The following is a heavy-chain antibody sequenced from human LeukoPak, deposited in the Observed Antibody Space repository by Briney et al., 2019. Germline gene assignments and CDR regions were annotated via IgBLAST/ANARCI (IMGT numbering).Heavy chain of an antibody. Sequence: GGSLRLSCAASGFTFSTYAVNWVRQAPGKGLEWVSTISGSGDSTYYADSVKGRFTISRDNAKNSLYLQMNSLRDEDTAVYYCARDAYCGGDCYSGDAFDIWGQGTMVTVSS. CDR3: ARDAYCGGDCYSGDAFDI. V-gene: IGHV3-48*02. J-gene: IGHJ3*02. CDR2: ISGSGDST. D-gene: IGHD2-21*02. CDR1: GFTFSTYA.